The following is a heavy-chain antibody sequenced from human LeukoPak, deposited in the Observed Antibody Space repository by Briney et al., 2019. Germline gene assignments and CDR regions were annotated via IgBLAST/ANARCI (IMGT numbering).Heavy chain of an antibody. Sequence: ASVKVSCKASGYTFTDYGINWVRQAPGQGLEWMGWISAYNGKTNYTQNFQGRVTMTTDTSTSTAYMELRSLRSDDTAVYYCATGYLDGSTLYYALDVWGQGTTVTVSS. V-gene: IGHV1-18*01. CDR1: GYTFTDYG. J-gene: IGHJ6*02. CDR3: ATGYLDGSTLYYALDV. CDR2: ISAYNGKT. D-gene: IGHD1-7*01.